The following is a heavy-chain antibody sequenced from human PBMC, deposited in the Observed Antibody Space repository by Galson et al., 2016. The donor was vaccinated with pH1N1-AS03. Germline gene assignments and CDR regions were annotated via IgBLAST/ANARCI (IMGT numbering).Heavy chain of an antibody. CDR1: GYTFTDYW. Sequence: QSGAEVKKPGESLKVSCKASGYTFTDYWIAWVRQRPGKGLEWMGIIWPADSDTKYSPSFQGQVTISVDTSLNTACLQWSSLEASDTARYFCARQKYCSGGSCFLYYDAFDMWGQGTLVTVSS. D-gene: IGHD2-15*01. CDR2: IWPADSDT. V-gene: IGHV5-51*03. CDR3: ARQKYCSGGSCFLYYDAFDM. J-gene: IGHJ3*02.